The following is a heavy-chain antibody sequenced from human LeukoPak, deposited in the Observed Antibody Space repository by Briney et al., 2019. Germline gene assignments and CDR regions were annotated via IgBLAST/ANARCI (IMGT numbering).Heavy chain of an antibody. J-gene: IGHJ4*02. CDR1: GGSISSYY. Sequence: PSETLSLTCTVSGGSISSYYWSWIRQPAGKGLEWIGRIYTSGSTNYNPSLKSRVTMSVDTSKNQFSLKLSSVTAADTAVYYCARGLAAVGSGWYFDYWGQGTLVTVPS. CDR3: ARGLAAVGSGWYFDY. D-gene: IGHD6-19*01. CDR2: IYTSGST. V-gene: IGHV4-4*07.